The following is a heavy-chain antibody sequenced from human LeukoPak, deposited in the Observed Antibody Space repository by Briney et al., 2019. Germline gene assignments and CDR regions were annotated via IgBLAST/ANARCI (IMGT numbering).Heavy chain of an antibody. D-gene: IGHD3-3*01. CDR3: AKDGRYYDFWSGYLKPAYYYYYMDV. Sequence: GGSLRLSCAASGFTFSSYAMSWVRQAPGKGLEWVSAISGSGGSTYYADSVKGRFTISRDNSKNTLCLQMNSLRAEDTAVYYCAKDGRYYDFWSGYLKPAYYYYYMDVWGKGTTVTVSS. J-gene: IGHJ6*03. V-gene: IGHV3-23*01. CDR1: GFTFSSYA. CDR2: ISGSGGST.